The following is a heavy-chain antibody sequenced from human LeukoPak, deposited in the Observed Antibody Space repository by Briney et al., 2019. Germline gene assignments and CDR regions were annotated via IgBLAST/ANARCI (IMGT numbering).Heavy chain of an antibody. Sequence: SVKVSCKASGGTFSSYAINWVRQAPGQGLEWMGGIIPIFDTANYAQKFQARVTITADESTSTAYMELSSLRSEDSAVYYCARRTDGRSFDWGQGTLVTVSS. J-gene: IGHJ4*02. V-gene: IGHV1-69*13. CDR1: GGTFSSYA. D-gene: IGHD2/OR15-2a*01. CDR2: IIPIFDTA. CDR3: ARRTDGRSFD.